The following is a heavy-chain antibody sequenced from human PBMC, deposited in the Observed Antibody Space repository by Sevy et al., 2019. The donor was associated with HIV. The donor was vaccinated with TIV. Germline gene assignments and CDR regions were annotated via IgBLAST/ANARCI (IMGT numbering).Heavy chain of an antibody. D-gene: IGHD3-22*01. Sequence: ASVKVSCKASGGTVNSLAISWLRQAPGQGLEWLGGILPLFDAPNYPQKFQGRITITADESTNTAYMELSSLRSGDTAVYYCARYYDSSGYAVRAFEIWGQGTMVTVSS. J-gene: IGHJ3*02. CDR1: GGTVNSLA. CDR3: ARYYDSSGYAVRAFEI. V-gene: IGHV1-69*13. CDR2: ILPLFDAP.